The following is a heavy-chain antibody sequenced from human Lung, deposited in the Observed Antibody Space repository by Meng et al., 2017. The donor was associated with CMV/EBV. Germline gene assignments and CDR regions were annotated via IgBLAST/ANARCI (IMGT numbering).Heavy chain of an antibody. D-gene: IGHD1-7*01. CDR2: IYYSGST. Sequence: SXTXSLXCTVSGGXISSYYWSWIRQPPGKGLEWIGYIYYSGSTNYNPSLKSRVTISVDTSKNQFSLKLSSVTAADTAVYYCARVAKSTITGTTPYYYYGMDVWXQGTXVTVSS. CDR3: ARVAKSTITGTTPYYYYGMDV. CDR1: GGXISSYY. J-gene: IGHJ6*02. V-gene: IGHV4-59*01.